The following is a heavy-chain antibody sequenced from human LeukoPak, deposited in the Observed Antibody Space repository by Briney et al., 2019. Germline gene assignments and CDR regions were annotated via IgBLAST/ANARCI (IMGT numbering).Heavy chain of an antibody. CDR3: ARSGPHDIQVQTRNFDY. D-gene: IGHD2-8*01. CDR2: IKQDGSEK. Sequence: GGSLRLSCAASGFTFSSYWMSWVRQAPGKGLEWVANIKQDGSEKFHVDSAQGRFIISRDNAKNSLYLQMNSLRVEDTAVYFCARSGPHDIQVQTRNFDYWGQGTLVVVSS. J-gene: IGHJ4*02. CDR1: GFTFSSYW. V-gene: IGHV3-7*01.